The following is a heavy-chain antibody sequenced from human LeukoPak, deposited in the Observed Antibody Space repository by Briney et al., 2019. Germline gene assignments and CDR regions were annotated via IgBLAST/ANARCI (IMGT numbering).Heavy chain of an antibody. CDR2: IYTSGST. D-gene: IGHD6-13*01. CDR3: AGDGNSQIAAAAPYWYFDL. CDR1: GGSISSYY. Sequence: SETLSLTCTVSGGSISSYYWSWIRQPAGKGLEWIGRIYTSGSTNYNPSLKSRVTMSVDTSKNQFSLKLSSVTAAARAVYYCAGDGNSQIAAAAPYWYFDLWGRGTLVTVSS. J-gene: IGHJ2*01. V-gene: IGHV4-4*07.